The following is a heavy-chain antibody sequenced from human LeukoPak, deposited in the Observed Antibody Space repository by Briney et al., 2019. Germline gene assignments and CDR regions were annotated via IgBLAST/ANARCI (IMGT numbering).Heavy chain of an antibody. CDR3: ARDPTAHYYDSSGYQ. D-gene: IGHD3-22*01. V-gene: IGHV4-59*01. CDR2: IYYSGST. J-gene: IGHJ4*02. CDR1: GGSISSYY. Sequence: PSETLSLTCTVSGGSISSYYWSWIRQPPGKGLEWIGYIYYSGSTNYNPSLKSRVTISVDTSKNQFSLKLSSVTAADTAVYYCARDPTAHYYDSSGYQWGQGTLVTVSS.